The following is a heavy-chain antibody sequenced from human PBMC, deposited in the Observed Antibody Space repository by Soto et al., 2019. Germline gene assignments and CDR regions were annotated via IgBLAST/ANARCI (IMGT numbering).Heavy chain of an antibody. V-gene: IGHV3-48*03. D-gene: IGHD5-12*01. CDR2: ISSSGTI. J-gene: IGHJ3*01. CDR3: TKEKSVMYSGYDAFDV. CDR1: GFSFSSYE. Sequence: GGSLRLSGAASGFSFSSYEMDWVRQAPGKGLEWVAYISSSGTILYGDSVKGRFTISRDNADNSLYLQMNSLTAEDTAIYYCTKEKSVMYSGYDAFDVWGRGTMVTVSS.